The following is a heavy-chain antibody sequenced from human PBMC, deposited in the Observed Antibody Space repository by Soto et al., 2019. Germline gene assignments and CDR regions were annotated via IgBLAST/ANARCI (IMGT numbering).Heavy chain of an antibody. CDR1: GFTFSSYW. J-gene: IGHJ5*02. D-gene: IGHD2-2*01. CDR2: IKQDGSEK. CDR3: ARDRSGYCSSTSCYGWFDP. Sequence: GGSLRLSCAASGFTFSSYWMSWVRQAPGKGLEWVANIKQDGSEKYYVDSVKGRFTISRDNAKNSLYLQMNSLRAEDTAVYYCARDRSGYCSSTSCYGWFDPWGQGTLVTVSS. V-gene: IGHV3-7*01.